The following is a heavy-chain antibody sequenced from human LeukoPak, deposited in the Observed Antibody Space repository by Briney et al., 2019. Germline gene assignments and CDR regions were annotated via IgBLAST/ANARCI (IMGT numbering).Heavy chain of an antibody. CDR1: GFPFSDYY. D-gene: IGHD2-15*01. CDR3: ARGIGALNYFDY. J-gene: IGHJ4*02. CDR2: ISSSSTYI. Sequence: PGGSLRLSCAASGFPFSDYYMNWVRQAPGKGLEWVSAISSSSTYIYYADSVKGRFTISRDNAENSLYLQMNSLRAEDTAVYYCARGIGALNYFDYWGQGTLVTVSS. V-gene: IGHV3-21*06.